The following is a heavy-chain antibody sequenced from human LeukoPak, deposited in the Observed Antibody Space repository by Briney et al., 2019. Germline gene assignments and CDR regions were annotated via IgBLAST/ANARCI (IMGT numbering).Heavy chain of an antibody. J-gene: IGHJ3*02. CDR2: IYYSGST. V-gene: IGHV4-39*01. CDR1: GGSISSSSYY. CDR3: ARGSGDTAMVCDAFDI. Sequence: PSETLSLTCTVSGGSISSSSYYWGWIRQPPGKGLEWIGSIYYSGSTYYNPSLKSRVTISVDTSKNQFSLKLSSVTAADTAVYYCARGSGDTAMVCDAFDIWGQGTMVTVSS. D-gene: IGHD5-18*01.